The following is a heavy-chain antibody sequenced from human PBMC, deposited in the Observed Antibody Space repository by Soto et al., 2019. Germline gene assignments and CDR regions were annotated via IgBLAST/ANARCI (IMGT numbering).Heavy chain of an antibody. V-gene: IGHV5-51*01. D-gene: IGHD5-18*01. CDR3: ARHPQRDTNILNDAFHI. J-gene: IGHJ3*02. Sequence: PGESLKISCRASGYNFTNYWIAWVRQVPGKGLEWMGIIYPDDSDTRYSPSFQGQVIISADKSITTAYLQWSSLKASDTAMYYCARHPQRDTNILNDAFHIWGRGTLVTVSS. CDR1: GYNFTNYW. CDR2: IYPDDSDT.